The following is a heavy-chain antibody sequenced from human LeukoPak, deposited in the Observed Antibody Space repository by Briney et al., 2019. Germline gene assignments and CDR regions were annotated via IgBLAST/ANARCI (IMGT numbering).Heavy chain of an antibody. V-gene: IGHV3-9*01. CDR1: GFTFDDYA. D-gene: IGHD3-10*01. CDR3: AKGNSMVRGVIPNPYYYYYYMDV. J-gene: IGHJ6*03. CDR2: ISWNRGSI. Sequence: GGSLSLSCAASGFTFDDYAMHWVRQAPGKGLEGVSGISWNRGSIGYADSVKGRFTISRDNAKNSLYLQMNSLRAEDTALYYCAKGNSMVRGVIPNPYYYYYYMDVWGKGTTVTISS.